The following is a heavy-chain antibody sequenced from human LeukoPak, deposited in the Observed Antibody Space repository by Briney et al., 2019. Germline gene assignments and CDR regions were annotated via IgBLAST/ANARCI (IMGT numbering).Heavy chain of an antibody. V-gene: IGHV3-23*01. CDR3: AKGRLPGIAAAGPFDY. Sequence: GGSLRLSCAASGFTFSSYAMSWVRQAPGKGLEWVSSISGSGGSTYYADSVKGRFTISRDNSKNTLYLQMNSLRAEDTAVYYCAKGRLPGIAAAGPFDYWGQGTLVTVSS. J-gene: IGHJ4*02. CDR2: ISGSGGST. CDR1: GFTFSSYA. D-gene: IGHD6-13*01.